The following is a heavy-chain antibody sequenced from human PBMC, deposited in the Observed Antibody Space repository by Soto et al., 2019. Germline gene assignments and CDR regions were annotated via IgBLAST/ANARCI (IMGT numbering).Heavy chain of an antibody. CDR1: GFPFSPYS. CDR2: ISSTSFYM. CDR3: ARDNGDYFDY. D-gene: IGHD2-8*01. J-gene: IGHJ4*02. Sequence: DVQLVEAGGGLVRPGGSLRLSCAASGFPFSPYSMNWVRQAPGKGLEWVSSISSTSFYMSYADSVKGRFTISRDDAKNSLSLQMHRLRAEDTAVYYCARDNGDYFDYWGQGTPVIVSS. V-gene: IGHV3-21*02.